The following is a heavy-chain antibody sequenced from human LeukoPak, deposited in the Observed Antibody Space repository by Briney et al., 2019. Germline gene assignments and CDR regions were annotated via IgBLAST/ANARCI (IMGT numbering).Heavy chain of an antibody. D-gene: IGHD3-22*01. CDR3: ARENDSSGPYYYGMDV. V-gene: IGHV3-33*08. Sequence: GGSLRLSCAASGFTFDDYTMHWVRQAPGKGLEWVAVIWYDGSNKYYADSVKGRFTISRDNSKNTLYLQMNSLRAEDTAVYYCARENDSSGPYYYGMDVWGQGTTVTVSS. J-gene: IGHJ6*02. CDR1: GFTFDDYT. CDR2: IWYDGSNK.